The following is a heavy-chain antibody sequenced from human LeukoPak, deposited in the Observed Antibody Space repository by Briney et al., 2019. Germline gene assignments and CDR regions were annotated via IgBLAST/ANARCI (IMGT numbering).Heavy chain of an antibody. V-gene: IGHV4-61*02. CDR1: GGSISSGSYY. CDR3: ARDSPTCGGDCYLFVY. CDR2: IYTSGST. Sequence: PSQTLSLTCTVSGGSISSGSYYWGWIRQPAGKGLEWIGRIYTSGSTNYNPSLNRRATISVDTSKNQFSLKLSSVTAADTAVYYCARDSPTCGGDCYLFVYWGQGTLVTVSS. D-gene: IGHD2-21*01. J-gene: IGHJ4*02.